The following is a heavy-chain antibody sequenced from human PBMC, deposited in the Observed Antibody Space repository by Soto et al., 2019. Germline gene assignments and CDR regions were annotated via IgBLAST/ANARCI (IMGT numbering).Heavy chain of an antibody. D-gene: IGHD4-17*01. CDR3: ARAGRDYGGNSGRAFDI. J-gene: IGHJ3*02. Sequence: GASVKVSFKASGYTFTSYAMHWVRQAPGQRLEWMGWINAGNGNTKYSQKFQGRVTITRDTSASTAYMELSSLRSEDTAVYYCARAGRDYGGNSGRAFDIWGQGTMVTVSS. V-gene: IGHV1-3*01. CDR1: GYTFTSYA. CDR2: INAGNGNT.